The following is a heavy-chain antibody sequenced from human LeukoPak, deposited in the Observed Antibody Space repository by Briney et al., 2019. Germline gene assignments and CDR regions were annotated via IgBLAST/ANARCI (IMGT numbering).Heavy chain of an antibody. V-gene: IGHV3-33*01. CDR1: GFIFSNFG. CDR2: IWSDGSNK. CDR3: ARDYKAGHTDD. D-gene: IGHD3-10*01. Sequence: PGGSLRLSCAASGFIFSNFGMHWVRQAPGKGLEWVAVIWSDGSNKLYAESVKGRFTISKDNFKNTLHLQMNSLRVDDTAVYYGARDYKAGHTDDWGQGTLVT. J-gene: IGHJ4*02.